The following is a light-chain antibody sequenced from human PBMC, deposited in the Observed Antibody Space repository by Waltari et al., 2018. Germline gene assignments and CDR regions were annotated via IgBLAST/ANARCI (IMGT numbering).Light chain of an antibody. J-gene: IGLJ1*01. V-gene: IGLV2-18*01. Sequence: QSALTQPPSVSGSPGQSVTISCTGTSNDVGPFDRVSWYQQPPGTAPKLLIFGVRNRPSGVPDGFSGSASGNTASLTSSGLQAEDEAGYYCCLYTTNFYVFAPATKVTVL. CDR3: CLYTTNFYV. CDR1: SNDVGPFDR. CDR2: GVR.